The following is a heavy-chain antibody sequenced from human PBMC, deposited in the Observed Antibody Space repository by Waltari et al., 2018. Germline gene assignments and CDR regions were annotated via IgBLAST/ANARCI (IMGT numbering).Heavy chain of an antibody. CDR3: TTDLGGYQKYYFNS. V-gene: IGHV1-69*01. Sequence: QVQLLQSGAEVKKPSSSVKVSCKTSGGSFSSHSFSWVRQAPGQGPQWMGGFIPIFGTATYPQKFQGRVTITADESTSTTYMELSGLTSDDTAVYYCTTDLGGYQKYYFNSWGQGTLVTVSS. CDR2: FIPIFGTA. J-gene: IGHJ4*02. D-gene: IGHD5-12*01. CDR1: GGSFSSHS.